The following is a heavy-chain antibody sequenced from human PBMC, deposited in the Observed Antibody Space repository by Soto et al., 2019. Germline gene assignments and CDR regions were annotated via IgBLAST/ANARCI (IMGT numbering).Heavy chain of an antibody. CDR2: IIPIFGTA. D-gene: IGHD1-20*01. CDR1: GGTFSSYA. J-gene: IGHJ6*02. CDR3: ARDIGRDNWNDRDGYYYGMDA. V-gene: IGHV1-69*01. Sequence: QVQLVQSGAEVKKPGSSVKVSCKASGGTFSSYAISWVRQAPGQGLEWMGGIIPIFGTANYAQKFQGRVTITADESTGRDYVELSSLRSEDTAVYYCARDIGRDNWNDRDGYYYGMDAWGQGTTVTVAS.